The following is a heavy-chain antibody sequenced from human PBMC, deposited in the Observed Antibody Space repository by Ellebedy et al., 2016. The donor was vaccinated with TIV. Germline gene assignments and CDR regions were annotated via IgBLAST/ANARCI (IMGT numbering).Heavy chain of an antibody. CDR3: ARAAAVVRDNWFDP. CDR2: INHSGST. D-gene: IGHD5-18*01. Sequence: SETLSLTXAVYGGSFSGYYWSWIRQPPGKGLEWIGEINHSGSTNYNPSLKSRVTISVDTSRNQFSLRLGSVTAADTAVYFCARAAAVVRDNWFDPWGQGTLVTVSS. CDR1: GGSFSGYY. J-gene: IGHJ5*02. V-gene: IGHV4-34*01.